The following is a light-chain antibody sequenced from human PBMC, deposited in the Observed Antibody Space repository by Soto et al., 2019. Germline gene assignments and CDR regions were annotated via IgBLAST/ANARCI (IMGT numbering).Light chain of an antibody. CDR1: QDIRKY. CDR2: DAS. V-gene: IGKV1-33*01. J-gene: IGKJ4*01. CDR3: QQYNSLLS. Sequence: IQMTQSPSSLSASVGDRVTITFQATQDIRKYLNWYQQKPGKAPKLLIYDASSLETGVPSRFSGSGSGTDFTLTISSLQPEDFATYYCQQYNSLLSFGGGTKVDIK.